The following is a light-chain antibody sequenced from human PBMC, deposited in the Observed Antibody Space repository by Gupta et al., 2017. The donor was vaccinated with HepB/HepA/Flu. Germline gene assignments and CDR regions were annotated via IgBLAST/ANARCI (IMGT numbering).Light chain of an antibody. J-gene: IGKJ1*01. CDR2: DAS. CDR1: QSVNNY. V-gene: IGKV3-11*01. Sequence: EIVLTQSPATLSLSPGERATLSCRASQSVNNYLVWYQQKAGQAPRLLIYDASNRATGIPARFSGSGSGTDFTLTISSLEPEDFAVYYCQQRYNWWTFGQGTKVEI. CDR3: QQRYNWWT.